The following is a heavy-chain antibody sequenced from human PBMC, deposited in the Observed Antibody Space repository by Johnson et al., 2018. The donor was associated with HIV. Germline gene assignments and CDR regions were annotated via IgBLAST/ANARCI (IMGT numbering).Heavy chain of an antibody. CDR3: ARGVKQQLSVVDAFGI. J-gene: IGHJ3*02. CDR2: IRIDGNTK. V-gene: IGHV3-30*02. CDR1: GFTFSSYG. D-gene: IGHD6-13*01. Sequence: QVQLVESGGGVVQPGGSLRLSCAASGFTFSSYGMHWVRQAPGKGLEWVSFIRIDGNTKYYADSVKGRFTISRDNSRNTLFLQMNSLRVEDTAAYYCARGVKQQLSVVDAFGIWGQGTMFTVSS.